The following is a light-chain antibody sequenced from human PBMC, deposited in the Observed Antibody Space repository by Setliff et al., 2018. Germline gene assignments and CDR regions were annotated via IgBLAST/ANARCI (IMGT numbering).Light chain of an antibody. Sequence: QSVLTQPASVSGSPGQSITISCSGTSSDVGSYDLVSWYQQYPGKAPQLIIYGASKRPSGVSDRFSGSKSGNTASLTISGLQVEDEADYYCSSYTSNTLVFAAGTKVTVL. V-gene: IGLV2-14*03. CDR1: SSDVGSYDL. CDR2: GAS. J-gene: IGLJ1*01. CDR3: SSYTSNTLV.